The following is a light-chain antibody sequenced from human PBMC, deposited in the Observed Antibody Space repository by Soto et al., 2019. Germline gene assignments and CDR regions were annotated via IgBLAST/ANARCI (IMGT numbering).Light chain of an antibody. CDR2: GAS. CDR3: QQYNNWPLT. Sequence: EIVMTQSPASLSVSPGQRVTLSCRASQSVSSNLAWYQQKPGQAPRLLIYGASTRATGISARFSGSGSGTEFTLIISSLQSEDFAVYYCQQYNNWPLTFGGGTKVEIK. J-gene: IGKJ4*01. CDR1: QSVSSN. V-gene: IGKV3D-15*01.